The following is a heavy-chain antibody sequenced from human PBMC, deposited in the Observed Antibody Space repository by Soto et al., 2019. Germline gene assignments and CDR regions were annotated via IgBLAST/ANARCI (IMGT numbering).Heavy chain of an antibody. Sequence: SEDLSLTCAVSGRSISIGGYYWSWIRQPPGKGLECIGYIYHSVSTYYNPSLKSRVTISVDRSKNQFSLRLNSVTAADTAVYYCARGPPLGYWGQGTLVTVSS. V-gene: IGHV4-30-2*01. CDR3: ARGPPLGY. CDR1: GRSISIGGYY. J-gene: IGHJ4*02. CDR2: IYHSVST.